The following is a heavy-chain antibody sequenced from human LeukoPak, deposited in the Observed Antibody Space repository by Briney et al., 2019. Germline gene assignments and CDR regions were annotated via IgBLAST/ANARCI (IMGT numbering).Heavy chain of an antibody. CDR1: GGSISSYY. Sequence: SETLSLTCTVSGGSISSYYWSWIRQPPGKGLEWIGYIYYSGSTNYNPSLKSRVTMSVDTSKNQFSLKLTSVTAADTAVYYCARETGTSNMDVWGQGTTVTVSS. D-gene: IGHD1-7*01. CDR3: ARETGTSNMDV. V-gene: IGHV4-59*12. CDR2: IYYSGST. J-gene: IGHJ6*02.